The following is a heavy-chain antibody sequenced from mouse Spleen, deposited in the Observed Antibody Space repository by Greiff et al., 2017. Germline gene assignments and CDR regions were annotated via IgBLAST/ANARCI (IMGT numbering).Heavy chain of an antibody. J-gene: IGHJ1*01. CDR1: GFTFSDYY. Sequence: EVQLVESEGGLVQPGSSMKLSCTASGFTFSDYYMAWVRQVPEKGLEWVANINYDGSSTYYLDSLKSRFIISRDNAKNILYLQMSSLKSEDTATYYCARDDYGNYNWYFDVWGAGTTVTVSS. D-gene: IGHD2-1*01. V-gene: IGHV5-16*01. CDR2: INYDGSST. CDR3: ARDDYGNYNWYFDV.